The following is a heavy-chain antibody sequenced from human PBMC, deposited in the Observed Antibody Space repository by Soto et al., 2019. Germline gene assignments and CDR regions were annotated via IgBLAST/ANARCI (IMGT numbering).Heavy chain of an antibody. CDR1: GGSISSYY. D-gene: IGHD3-10*01. CDR2: IYYSGST. V-gene: IGHV4-59*01. CDR3: ARHRNGSGIDY. Sequence: SETLSLTCTVSGGSISSYYWSWIRQPPGKGLEWIGYIYYSGSTNYNPSLKSRVTISVDTSKNQFSLKLSSVTAADTAVYYCARHRNGSGIDYWGQGTLVTVSS. J-gene: IGHJ4*02.